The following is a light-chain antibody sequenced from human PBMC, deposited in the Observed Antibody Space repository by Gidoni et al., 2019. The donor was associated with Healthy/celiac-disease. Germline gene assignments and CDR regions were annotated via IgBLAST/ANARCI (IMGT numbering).Light chain of an antibody. J-gene: IGKJ1*01. CDR1: QSVSSN. Sequence: IVLTQSPATLSASAGERATLTCRASQSVSSNLAWYQQKPGQAPRLLIYGASTRATGIPARFSGSGSGTEFTLTISSLQSEDFAAYYCQQYNSWPRMFGQGTKVEIK. V-gene: IGKV3-15*01. CDR3: QQYNSWPRM. CDR2: GAS.